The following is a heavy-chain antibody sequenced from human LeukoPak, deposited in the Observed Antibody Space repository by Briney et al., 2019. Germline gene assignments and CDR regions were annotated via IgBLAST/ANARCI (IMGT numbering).Heavy chain of an antibody. V-gene: IGHV4-34*01. CDR3: ARVVYNVAGTGVGAFDI. D-gene: IGHD6-19*01. J-gene: IGHJ3*02. CDR1: GGSFSGYY. CDR2: INHSGST. Sequence: PSETLSLTCAVYGGSFSGYYWSWIRQPPGKGLEWIGEINHSGSTNYNPSLKSRVTISVDTSKNQFSLKLSSVTAADTAVYYCARVVYNVAGTGVGAFDIWGQGTMVTVSS.